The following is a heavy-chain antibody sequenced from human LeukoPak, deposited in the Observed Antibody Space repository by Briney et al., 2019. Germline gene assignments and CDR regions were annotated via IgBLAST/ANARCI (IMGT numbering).Heavy chain of an antibody. Sequence: GGSLRLSCAASGFTFDDYGMSWVHQAPGKGLEWVSGINWNGGSTGYADSVKGRFTISRDNAKNSLYLQMNSLRAEDTALYYCAKGGSSWYLTNDYWGQGTLVTVSS. V-gene: IGHV3-20*04. CDR3: AKGGSSWYLTNDY. CDR2: INWNGGST. J-gene: IGHJ4*02. CDR1: GFTFDDYG. D-gene: IGHD6-13*01.